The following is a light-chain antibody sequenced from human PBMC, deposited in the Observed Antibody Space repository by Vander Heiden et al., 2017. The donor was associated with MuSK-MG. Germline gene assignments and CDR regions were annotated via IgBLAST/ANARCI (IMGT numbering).Light chain of an antibody. CDR3: QQSYSTPIT. V-gene: IGKV1-39*01. CDR1: QSISSY. CDR2: AAS. Sequence: IQMPKSPSSLSASVGDRVTITCRASQSISSYLNWYQQKPGKAPKLLIYAASSLQSGVPARFSGSGSGTDFTLTISSLQPEDVATYYCQQSYSTPITFGQGTRLEIK. J-gene: IGKJ5*01.